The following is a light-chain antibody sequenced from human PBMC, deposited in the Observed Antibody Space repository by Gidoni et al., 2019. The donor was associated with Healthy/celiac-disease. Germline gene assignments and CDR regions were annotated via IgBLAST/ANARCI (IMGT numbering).Light chain of an antibody. CDR3: QQSYSTPLT. J-gene: IGKJ4*01. CDR2: AAS. V-gene: IGKV1-39*01. CDR1: QSISSY. Sequence: DIHRPQSPSSLSASVGDRVTITCRASQSISSYLNWYQQKPGKAPKLLIYAASSLQSGVPSRFSGSGPGTDFTLTISSLQPEDFATYYCQQSYSTPLTFGGGTKVEIK.